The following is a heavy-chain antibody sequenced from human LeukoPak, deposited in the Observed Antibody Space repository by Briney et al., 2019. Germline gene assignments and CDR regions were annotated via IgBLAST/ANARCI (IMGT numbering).Heavy chain of an antibody. Sequence: SETLSLTCTVSGGSISSSSYYWGWIRQPPGKGLEWIGSIYYSGSTYYNPSLKSRVTISVDTSKNQFSLKLSSVTAADTAVYYCATTAGYRSGGSCYFWGQGTLVTVSS. D-gene: IGHD2-15*01. CDR2: IYYSGST. V-gene: IGHV4-39*01. CDR3: ATTAGYRSGGSCYF. CDR1: GGSISSSSYY. J-gene: IGHJ4*02.